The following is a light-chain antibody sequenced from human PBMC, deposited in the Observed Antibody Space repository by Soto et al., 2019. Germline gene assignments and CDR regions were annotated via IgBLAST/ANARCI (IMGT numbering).Light chain of an antibody. CDR1: ETVNSW. Sequence: DIQMTQSPSTLSASIGDRVTITCRASETVNSWLACYQQKPGKAPELLINEASNLQSGVPSRFSGSRSGTEFTLSISDLQPEDFATYYCHQYNRYPWTFGQGTKV. CDR3: HQYNRYPWT. CDR2: EAS. J-gene: IGKJ1*01. V-gene: IGKV1-5*03.